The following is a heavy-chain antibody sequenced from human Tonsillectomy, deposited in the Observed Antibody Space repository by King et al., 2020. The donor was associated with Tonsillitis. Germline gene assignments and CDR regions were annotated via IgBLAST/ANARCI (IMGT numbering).Heavy chain of an antibody. Sequence: VQLVESGGGLVQPGGSLRLSCAASGFTFSSYWMHWVRQAPGKGLVWVSRIISDGSSTNYADSVKGRFTISRDNAKNTLYLKMNSLRAEDTAVYYCAGEHSGSRYFDYWGQGTLVTVSS. CDR1: GFTFSSYW. J-gene: IGHJ4*02. CDR2: IISDGSST. V-gene: IGHV3-74*01. CDR3: AGEHSGSRYFDY. D-gene: IGHD1-26*01.